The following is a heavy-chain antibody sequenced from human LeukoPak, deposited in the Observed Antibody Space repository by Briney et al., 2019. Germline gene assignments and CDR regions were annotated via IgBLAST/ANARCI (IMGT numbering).Heavy chain of an antibody. CDR2: ISWNSASI. J-gene: IGHJ4*02. CDR1: GFTFDDYA. CDR3: AKDISSTATQGPIFDY. Sequence: PGRSLRLSCAASGFTFDDYAMHWVRQAPGKGLEWVSGISWNSASIGYADSVKGRFTISRDNAKNSLYLQMNSLRAEDTALYYCAKDISSTATQGPIFDYWGQGTLVTVSS. D-gene: IGHD4-17*01. V-gene: IGHV3-9*01.